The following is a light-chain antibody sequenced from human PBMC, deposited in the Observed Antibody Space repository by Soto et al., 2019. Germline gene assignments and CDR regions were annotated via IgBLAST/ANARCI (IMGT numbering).Light chain of an antibody. J-gene: IGKJ2*02. CDR3: QQGYTPPRT. CDR1: DIISNY. Sequence: DIQMTQSPSSLSASVGDRVSITCKTSDIISNYLNWYQQKPGEAPRLLIYTASTLPSGVPSRFSGSGSGTEFTLNISSLKPEDCATYYCQQGYTPPRTFGQGTNLEI. V-gene: IGKV1-39*01. CDR2: TAS.